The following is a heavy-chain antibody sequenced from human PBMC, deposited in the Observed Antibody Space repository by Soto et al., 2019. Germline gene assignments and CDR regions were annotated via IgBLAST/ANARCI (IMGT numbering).Heavy chain of an antibody. J-gene: IGHJ5*02. D-gene: IGHD6-13*01. V-gene: IGHV1-46*01. Sequence: ASVKVSCKASGYTFTSYYMHWVRQAPGQGREWMGIINPSGGSTSYAQKFQGRVTMTRNTSISTAYMELSSLRSEDTAVYYCARERSAAGTGWFDPWGQGTLVTVSS. CDR1: GYTFTSYY. CDR2: INPSGGST. CDR3: ARERSAAGTGWFDP.